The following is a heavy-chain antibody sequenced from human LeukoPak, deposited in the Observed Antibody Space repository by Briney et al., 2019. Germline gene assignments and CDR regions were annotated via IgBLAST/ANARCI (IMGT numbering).Heavy chain of an antibody. CDR3: VQSYSSGSYKY. D-gene: IGHD3-10*01. J-gene: IGHJ4*02. V-gene: IGHV3-74*01. CDR2: VNTDGSTT. CDR1: GFTFSNYW. Sequence: GGSLRLSCAASGFTFSNYWMHWVRQASGKGLVWVSRVNTDGSTTTYADSVKGRFTISRDNAKNTLYLQMNSLRAEDTAVYYCVQSYSSGSYKYWGQGILVTVSS.